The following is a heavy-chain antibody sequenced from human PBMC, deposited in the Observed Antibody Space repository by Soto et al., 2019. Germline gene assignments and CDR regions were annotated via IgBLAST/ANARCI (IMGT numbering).Heavy chain of an antibody. CDR3: ARDQSAYGSSWYHY. J-gene: IGHJ4*02. CDR1: GYTFTSYG. CDR2: ISAYNGNT. V-gene: IGHV1-18*01. D-gene: IGHD6-13*01. Sequence: ASVKVSCKASGYTFTSYGISWVRQAPGQGLEWMGWISAYNGNTNYAQKLQCRVTMTTDTSTSTAYMELRSLRSDDTAVYYCARDQSAYGSSWYHYWGQGTLVTVSS.